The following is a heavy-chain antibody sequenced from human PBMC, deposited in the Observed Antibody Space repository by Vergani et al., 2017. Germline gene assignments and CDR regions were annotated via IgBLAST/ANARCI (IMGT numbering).Heavy chain of an antibody. CDR2: ISYDGTQK. J-gene: IGHJ1*01. CDR3: ATKSCGTTGCLIGYFRE. V-gene: IGHV3-30*03. D-gene: IGHD1-1*01. CDR1: GFTSSYYG. Sequence: QVHLVESGGGVVQPGRSLRLSCVVSGFTSSYYGMHWVRQAPGKGLEWVAVISYDGTQKYYADSVKGRFTISRDNSKSTLYLQMNSLRTGDTAVYYCATKSCGTTGCLIGYFREWVQGTLVTVSS.